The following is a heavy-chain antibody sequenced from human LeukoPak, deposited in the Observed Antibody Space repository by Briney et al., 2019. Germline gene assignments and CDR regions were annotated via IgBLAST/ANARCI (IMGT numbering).Heavy chain of an antibody. CDR1: GFIFSSYW. CDR2: ISGSGGST. J-gene: IGHJ4*02. CDR3: AKSWDFDY. Sequence: PGGSLRLSCAASGFIFSSYWMHWVRQAPGKGLVWVSAISGSGGSTYYADSVKGRFTISRDNSKNTLYLQMNSLRAEDTAVYYCAKSWDFDYWGQGTLVTVSS. V-gene: IGHV3-23*01. D-gene: IGHD7-27*01.